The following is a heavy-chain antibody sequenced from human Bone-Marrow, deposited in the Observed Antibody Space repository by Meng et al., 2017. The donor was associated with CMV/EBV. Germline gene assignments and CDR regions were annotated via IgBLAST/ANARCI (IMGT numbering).Heavy chain of an antibody. CDR2: IIPILGIA. J-gene: IGHJ5*02. V-gene: IGHV1-69*02. Sequence: GTFSSYTSSWGQPAPGQGLEWMGRIIPILGIANYAQKFQGRVTITADKSTSTAYMELSSLRSEDTAVYYCATHRHIAAAGTRGFDPWGQGTLVTVSS. CDR1: GTFSSYT. D-gene: IGHD6-13*01. CDR3: ATHRHIAAAGTRGFDP.